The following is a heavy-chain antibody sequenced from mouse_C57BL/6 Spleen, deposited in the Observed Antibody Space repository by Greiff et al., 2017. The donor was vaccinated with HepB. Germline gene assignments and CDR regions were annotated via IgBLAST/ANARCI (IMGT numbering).Heavy chain of an antibody. CDR3: ARRTYYGSSYRYFDV. CDR2: IDPSDSYT. J-gene: IGHJ1*03. Sequence: QVQLQQPGAELVKPGASVKLSCKASGYTFTSYWMQWVKQRPGQGLEWIGEIDPSDSYTNYNQKFKGKATLTVDTSSSTAYMQLSSLTSEDSAVYYCARRTYYGSSYRYFDVWGTGTTVTVSS. D-gene: IGHD1-1*01. V-gene: IGHV1-50*01. CDR1: GYTFTSYW.